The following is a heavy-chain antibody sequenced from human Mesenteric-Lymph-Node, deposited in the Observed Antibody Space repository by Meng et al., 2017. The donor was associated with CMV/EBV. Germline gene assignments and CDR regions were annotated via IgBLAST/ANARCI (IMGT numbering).Heavy chain of an antibody. J-gene: IGHJ6*02. CDR3: AREMAHSSSTLYYYYGMDV. CDR1: GFTFSSYW. D-gene: IGHD6-6*01. V-gene: IGHV3-7*01. Sequence: GESLKISCAASGFTFSSYWMSWVRQAPGKGLEWVANIKQDGSEKYYVDSVKGRFTISRDNAKNSLYLQMDSLRAEDTAVYYCAREMAHSSSTLYYYYGMDVWGQGTTVTVSS. CDR2: IKQDGSEK.